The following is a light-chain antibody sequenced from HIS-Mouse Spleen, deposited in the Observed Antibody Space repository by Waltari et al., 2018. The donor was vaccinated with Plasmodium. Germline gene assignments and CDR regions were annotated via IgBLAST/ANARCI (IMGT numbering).Light chain of an antibody. CDR2: GAS. V-gene: IGKV3-15*01. Sequence: ELVITQSPATLSVSPGERATPSCRASQSVSSNLAWYQQKPGQAPRLLICGASTRATGIPARFSGSGSVTEFTLTISSLQSEDFAVYYCQQYNNWSFTFGPGTKVDIK. J-gene: IGKJ3*01. CDR1: QSVSSN. CDR3: QQYNNWSFT.